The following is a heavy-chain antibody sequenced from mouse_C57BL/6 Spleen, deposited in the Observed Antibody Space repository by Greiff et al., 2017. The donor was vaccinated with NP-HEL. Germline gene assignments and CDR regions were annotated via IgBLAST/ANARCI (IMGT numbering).Heavy chain of an antibody. CDR1: GYSFTDYN. Sequence: EVQLQQSGPELVKPGASVKISCKASGYSFTDYNMNWVKQSNGKSLEWIGVINPNYGTTSYNQKFKGKATLTVDQSSSTAYMQPNSLTSEDSAVYYCASERYGSSPYYFDYWGQGTTLTVSS. J-gene: IGHJ2*01. CDR2: INPNYGTT. V-gene: IGHV1-39*01. D-gene: IGHD1-1*01. CDR3: ASERYGSSPYYFDY.